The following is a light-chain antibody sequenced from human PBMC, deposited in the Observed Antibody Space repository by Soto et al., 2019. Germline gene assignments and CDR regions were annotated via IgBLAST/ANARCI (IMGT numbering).Light chain of an antibody. CDR1: QSVSSD. Sequence: EIVLTQSPGTLSVSPGERVTLSCRASQSVSSDLAWYHQRPGQAPRLLIYGASTRATGIPARFSGSGSGTEFTLTINSLQSEDFAVYYCQQYNNWPRTFGQGTKVDNK. J-gene: IGKJ1*01. CDR3: QQYNNWPRT. CDR2: GAS. V-gene: IGKV3-15*01.